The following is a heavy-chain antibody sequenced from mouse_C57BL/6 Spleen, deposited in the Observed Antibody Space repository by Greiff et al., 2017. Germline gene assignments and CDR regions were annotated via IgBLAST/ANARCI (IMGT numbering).Heavy chain of an antibody. CDR3: ARMYEGYCDGDD. J-gene: IGHJ4*01. CDR1: GYTFTSYA. V-gene: IGHV1-81*01. Sequence: QVQLKQSGAELARPGASVKLSCKASGYTFTSYAISWVKQRTGQGLEWIGEIYPRSGNTYYNEKFKGKATLTADKSSSTAYMELRSLTSEDSAVYFCARMYEGYCDGDDWGKGTSVTVSS. CDR2: IYPRSGNT. D-gene: IGHD2-14*01.